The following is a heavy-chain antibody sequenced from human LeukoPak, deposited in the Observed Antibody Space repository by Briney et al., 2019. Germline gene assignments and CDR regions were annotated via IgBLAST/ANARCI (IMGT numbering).Heavy chain of an antibody. J-gene: IGHJ4*02. CDR2: IYTSGGT. CDR1: GDSISSYY. Sequence: SETLSLTCTVSGDSISSYYWSWIRQPPGKGLEWIGYIYTSGGTNYIPSLKGRVTISLDTSKNQFSLRLSSVTAADTAVYYCAREGIVRTYDQWGQGTLVTVSS. CDR3: AREGIVRTYDQ. D-gene: IGHD2/OR15-2a*01. V-gene: IGHV4-4*09.